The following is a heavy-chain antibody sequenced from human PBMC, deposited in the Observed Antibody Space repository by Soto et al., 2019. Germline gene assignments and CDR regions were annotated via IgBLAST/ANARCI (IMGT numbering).Heavy chain of an antibody. CDR3: ARDQTTVVTPGGAFDI. J-gene: IGHJ3*02. V-gene: IGHV3-21*01. CDR1: GFTFSSYS. Sequence: GGSLRLSCAASGFTFSSYSMNWVRQAPGKGLEWVSSISSSSSYIYHADSVKGRFTISRDNAKNSLYLQMNSLRAEDTAVYYCARDQTTVVTPGGAFDIWGQGTMVTVSS. CDR2: ISSSSSYI. D-gene: IGHD4-17*01.